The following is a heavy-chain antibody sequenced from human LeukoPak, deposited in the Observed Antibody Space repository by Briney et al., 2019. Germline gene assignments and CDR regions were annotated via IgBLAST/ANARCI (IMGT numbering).Heavy chain of an antibody. V-gene: IGHV4-34*01. D-gene: IGHD6-19*01. J-gene: IGHJ4*02. CDR2: INHSGST. CDR1: GGSFSGYY. Sequence: SETLSLTCAVYGGSFSGYYWSWIRQPPGKGLEWIGEINHSGSTNYNPSLKSRVTISVDTSKNQFPLRLSSVTAEDTAVYYCARSSSGWYGGSFYYFDYWGQGTLVTVSS. CDR3: ARSSSGWYGGSFYYFDY.